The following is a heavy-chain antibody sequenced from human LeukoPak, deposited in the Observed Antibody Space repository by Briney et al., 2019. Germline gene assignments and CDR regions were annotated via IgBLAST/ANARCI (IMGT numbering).Heavy chain of an antibody. CDR2: ISSSSSTI. CDR3: ASAGIAAGGYFQH. Sequence: GGSLRLSCAASGFTFSSYSMNWVRQAPGKGLEWVSYISSSSSTIYYADSVKGRFTISRDNAKNSLYLQMNSLRAEDTAVYYCASAGIAAGGYFQHWGQGTLVTVSS. V-gene: IGHV3-48*04. J-gene: IGHJ1*01. CDR1: GFTFSSYS. D-gene: IGHD6-13*01.